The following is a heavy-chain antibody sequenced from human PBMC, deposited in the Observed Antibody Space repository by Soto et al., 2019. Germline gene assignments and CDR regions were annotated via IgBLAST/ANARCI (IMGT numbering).Heavy chain of an antibody. CDR2: ISGSGGST. V-gene: IGHV3-23*01. CDR3: APTPPTYYYDSSGYGVDY. Sequence: EVQLLESGGGLVQPGGSLRLSCAASGFTFSSYAMSWVRQAPGKGLEWVSAISGSGGSTYYADPVKGRFTISRDNSKNTLYLQMNSLRAEDTAVYYCAPTPPTYYYDSSGYGVDYWGQGTLVTVSS. J-gene: IGHJ4*02. D-gene: IGHD3-22*01. CDR1: GFTFSSYA.